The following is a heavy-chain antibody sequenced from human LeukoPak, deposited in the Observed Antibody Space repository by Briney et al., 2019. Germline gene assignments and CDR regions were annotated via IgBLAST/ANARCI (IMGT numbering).Heavy chain of an antibody. D-gene: IGHD2-21*01. J-gene: IGHJ5*02. CDR2: IKDDGSEK. CDR3: ARATASNWFDP. CDR1: GFTFSAYW. Sequence: GGSPRLSCAASGFTFSAYWMSWVRQAPGKGLEWVANIKDDGSEKYYVDSVKGRFTISRDNAKNSLYLQMNSLRAEDTALYYCARATASNWFDPWGQGTLVTVSS. V-gene: IGHV3-7*01.